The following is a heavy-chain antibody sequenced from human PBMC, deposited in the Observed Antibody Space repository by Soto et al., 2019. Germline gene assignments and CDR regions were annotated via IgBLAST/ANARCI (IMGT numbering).Heavy chain of an antibody. CDR3: ARAPEPPQVGLYFDT. Sequence: SVKVSCKTSGGTFNSYLIDWVRQAPGQGLEWMGGIIPAFGTAKYAQKFQGRVTITADKSTTTAYMELRTLTSEDTAVYYCARAPEPPQVGLYFDTWGQGTLVTVSS. D-gene: IGHD2-15*01. CDR1: GGTFNSYL. CDR2: IIPAFGTA. V-gene: IGHV1-69*06. J-gene: IGHJ4*02.